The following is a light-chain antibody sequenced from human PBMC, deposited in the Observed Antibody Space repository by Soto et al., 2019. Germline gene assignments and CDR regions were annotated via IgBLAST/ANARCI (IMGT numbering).Light chain of an antibody. J-gene: IGKJ1*01. CDR1: QTISRY. CDR2: AAS. V-gene: IGKV1-39*01. Sequence: DIQMTQSPSSLSASVGDRVNITCRASQTISRYLNWYQKKPGKAPKLLIYAASTLESGVPSRFSGSRSGTDFTLTISSLQTEDFATYYCQQSPRTPSTCGRGTKVEIK. CDR3: QQSPRTPST.